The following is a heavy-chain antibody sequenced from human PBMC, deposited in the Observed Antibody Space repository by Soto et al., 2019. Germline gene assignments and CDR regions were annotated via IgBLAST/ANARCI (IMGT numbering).Heavy chain of an antibody. J-gene: IGHJ3*02. Sequence: PSETLSLTCTVSAGSISTYFWSWIRQPPGKGLEWIGYIYYSGITNYNPSLKSRVTILLDTSKNQFSLRLSSVTAADTAVYYCARGRGGTYDAFDIWGQGTLVTVSS. V-gene: IGHV4-59*01. CDR1: AGSISTYF. D-gene: IGHD1-26*01. CDR2: IYYSGIT. CDR3: ARGRGGTYDAFDI.